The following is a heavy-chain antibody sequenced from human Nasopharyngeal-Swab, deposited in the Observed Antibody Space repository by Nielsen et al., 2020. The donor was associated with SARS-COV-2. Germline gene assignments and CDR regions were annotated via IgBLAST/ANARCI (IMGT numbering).Heavy chain of an antibody. D-gene: IGHD6-19*01. J-gene: IGHJ4*02. Sequence: GGSLRLSCAASGFVFSSVWMSWVRQAPGKGLEWVGRIKRKADGGTVEYATAVRGRLSISRDDSRNTLFLQMNRLKTEDTAVYYCTTLHRTGWFWGQGTLVTVSS. V-gene: IGHV3-15*01. CDR2: IKRKADGGTV. CDR3: TTLHRTGWF. CDR1: GFVFSSVW.